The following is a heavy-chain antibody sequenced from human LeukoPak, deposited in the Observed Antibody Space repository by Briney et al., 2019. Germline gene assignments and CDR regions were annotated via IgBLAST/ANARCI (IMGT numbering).Heavy chain of an antibody. CDR2: IQSKADGGTI. D-gene: IGHD3-16*01. V-gene: IGHV3-15*01. J-gene: IGHJ4*02. Sequence: SGGSLRLSCAASGFTFSSAWMSWVRQAPGKGLEWVGRIQSKADGGTIDYAAPVKGRITISRDDSKNTLFLQMNSLKTEDTAVYYCATHLHGRYVNYWGQGTLVTVSS. CDR1: GFTFSSAW. CDR3: ATHLHGRYVNY.